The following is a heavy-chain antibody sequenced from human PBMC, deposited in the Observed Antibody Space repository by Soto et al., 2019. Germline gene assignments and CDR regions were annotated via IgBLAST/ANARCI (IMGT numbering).Heavy chain of an antibody. V-gene: IGHV5-51*01. CDR3: ARQRLWETSGYYYFEN. Sequence: PGESLKISCKGSGHIFSNYWIGWVRQMPGKGLEWMGIIYPGDSDTRYSPSFQGQVTITVDKSINTAYLQWSRLKASDTAIYYCARQRLWETSGYYYFENWGQGTLVTVS. D-gene: IGHD3-22*01. J-gene: IGHJ4*02. CDR1: GHIFSNYW. CDR2: IYPGDSDT.